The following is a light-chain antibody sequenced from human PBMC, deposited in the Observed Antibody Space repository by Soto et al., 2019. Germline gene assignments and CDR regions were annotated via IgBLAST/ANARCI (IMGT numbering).Light chain of an antibody. CDR2: AAS. Sequence: DIQMTQSPSSLSASVGDRVTITCRASQDINNYLAWYQQKPGKPPKLLIYAASTLQSGVPSRFGGGGSRTDFTLTINSLQPEDVATYYCQKYNNGPPVTFGPGTKV. V-gene: IGKV1-27*01. CDR1: QDINNY. J-gene: IGKJ3*01. CDR3: QKYNNGPPVT.